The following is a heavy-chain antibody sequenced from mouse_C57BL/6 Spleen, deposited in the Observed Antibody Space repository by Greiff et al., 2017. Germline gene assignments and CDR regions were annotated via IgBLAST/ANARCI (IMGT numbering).Heavy chain of an antibody. D-gene: IGHD1-1*01. Sequence: VKLMESDAELVKPGASVKISCKVSGYTFTNHTIHWMKQRPEQGLEWIGYIYPRDGSTKYNEKFKGKATLTADKSSSTAYMQLNSLTSEDSAVYFCARSRYYYGSSYGDYFDYWGQGTTLTVSS. CDR3: ARSRYYYGSSYGDYFDY. J-gene: IGHJ2*01. V-gene: IGHV1-78*01. CDR1: GYTFTNHT. CDR2: IYPRDGST.